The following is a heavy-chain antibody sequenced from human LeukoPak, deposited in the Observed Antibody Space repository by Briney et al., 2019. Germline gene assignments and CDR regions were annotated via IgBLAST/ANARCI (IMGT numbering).Heavy chain of an antibody. J-gene: IGHJ4*02. D-gene: IGHD3-3*01. V-gene: IGHV1-8*03. Sequence: ASVKVSCKASGYTFTSYDINWVRQATGQGLEWMGWMNPNSGNTGYAQKFQGRVTITRNTSISTAYMELSSLRSEDTAVYYCARALFGVVQPTIPYYFDYWGQGTLVTVSS. CDR1: GYTFTSYD. CDR3: ARALFGVVQPTIPYYFDY. CDR2: MNPNSGNT.